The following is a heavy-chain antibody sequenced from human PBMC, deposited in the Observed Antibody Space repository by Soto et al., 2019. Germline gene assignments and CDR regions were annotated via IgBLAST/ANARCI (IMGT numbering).Heavy chain of an antibody. D-gene: IGHD6-13*01. CDR1: AFTFSDYS. Sequence: QVQLVESGGGVVQPGKSLRLSCVASAFTFSDYSMHWVRQAPGKGLEWVAAISGDGSKKSYADSVKGRATLSRDNAKNTLYLQMNSLRAEDTAVYYCAILDSSSWYTGYYFDYWGQGTLVTVSS. V-gene: IGHV3-30*04. CDR2: ISGDGSKK. CDR3: AILDSSSWYTGYYFDY. J-gene: IGHJ4*02.